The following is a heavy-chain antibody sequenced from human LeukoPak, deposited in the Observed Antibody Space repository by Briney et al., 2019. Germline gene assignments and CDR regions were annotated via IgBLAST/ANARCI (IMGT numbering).Heavy chain of an antibody. D-gene: IGHD2-21*01. CDR1: GFTFSSYS. CDR3: ARVGFGGDCYSEASFDY. J-gene: IGHJ4*02. V-gene: IGHV3-21*01. CDR2: ISSSSSYI. Sequence: GGSLRHSCAASGFTFSSYSMNWVPQAPGKGLESVSSISSSSSYIYYADSVKGRFTISRDNAKNSLYLQMNSLRAEDTAVYYCARVGFGGDCYSEASFDYWGQGTLVTVSS.